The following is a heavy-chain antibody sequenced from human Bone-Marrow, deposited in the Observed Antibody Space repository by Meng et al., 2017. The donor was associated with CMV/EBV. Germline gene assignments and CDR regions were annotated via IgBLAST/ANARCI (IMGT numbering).Heavy chain of an antibody. J-gene: IGHJ5*02. V-gene: IGHV4-31*02. CDR1: GGYY. D-gene: IGHD2-2*01. CDR2: IYYSGST. Sequence: GGYYWSGIRQHPGKGLEWIGYIYYSGSTYYNPSLKSRVTISVDTSKNQFSLKLSSVTAADTAVYYCARAPVCSSTSCYRGVGDWFDPWGQGTLVTVSS. CDR3: ARAPVCSSTSCYRGVGDWFDP.